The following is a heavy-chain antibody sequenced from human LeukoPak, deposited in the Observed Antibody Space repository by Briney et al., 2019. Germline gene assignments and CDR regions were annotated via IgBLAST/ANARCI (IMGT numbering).Heavy chain of an antibody. CDR3: ARDRGGWYFDY. D-gene: IGHD6-19*01. Sequence: PSETLSLTCSVSGGSISSYYWIWIRQAVGKGVEWIGRIYTRGGTNYHPSLQSRVTLSVDTSKNQFSLKLSSVTAPDTAVYYCARDRGGWYFDYWGQGTLVTVSS. J-gene: IGHJ4*02. CDR2: IYTRGGT. V-gene: IGHV4-4*07. CDR1: GGSISSYY.